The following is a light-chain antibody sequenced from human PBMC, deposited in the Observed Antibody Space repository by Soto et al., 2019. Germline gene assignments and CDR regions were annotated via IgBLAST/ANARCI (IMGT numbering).Light chain of an antibody. CDR1: QSLRSN. CDR2: SAS. Sequence: EIVMTQSPVTLSVSPGETVTLSCRASQSLRSNLAWYQQKPGQTPRLLIYSASIRAAGTPDRFSGSGAGTAFSLTITSRQSEVFAVYYCQQLNKLPPAFGHGTKV. CDR3: QQLNKLPPA. J-gene: IGKJ1*01. V-gene: IGKV3-15*01.